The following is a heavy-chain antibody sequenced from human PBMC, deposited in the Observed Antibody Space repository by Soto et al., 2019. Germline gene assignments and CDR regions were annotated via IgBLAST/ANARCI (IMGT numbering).Heavy chain of an antibody. CDR1: GYTFTSYD. CDR2: MNPNSGNT. Sequence: QVQLVQSGAEVKKPGASVKVSCKASGYTFTSYDINWVRQATGQGLEWVGWMNPNSGNTGYAQKFQGRVTMARNTSISTAYRELSSLRSEDTAVYYCASGRLRGGSGSYFHWGQGTLVTVSS. J-gene: IGHJ4*02. CDR3: ASGRLRGGSGSYFH. D-gene: IGHD1-26*01. V-gene: IGHV1-8*01.